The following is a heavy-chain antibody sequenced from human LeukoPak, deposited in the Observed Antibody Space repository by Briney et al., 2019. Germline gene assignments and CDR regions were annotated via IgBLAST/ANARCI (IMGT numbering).Heavy chain of an antibody. CDR3: AKSLGVGGYTRYKGFDQ. J-gene: IGHJ4*02. CDR1: GFTFNSLA. Sequence: GGSLRLSCAASGFTFNSLAMNWVRQAPGKGLEWVSCISGSDGISYYADFVKGRFTISRDNSKNTLHLQMNSLRAEDTAVYYCAKSLGVGGYTRYKGFDQWGQGTLVTVSS. CDR2: ISGSDGIS. D-gene: IGHD3-16*02. V-gene: IGHV3-23*01.